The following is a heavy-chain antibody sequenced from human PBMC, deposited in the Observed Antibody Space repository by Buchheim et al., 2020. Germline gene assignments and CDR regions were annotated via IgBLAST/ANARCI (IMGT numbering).Heavy chain of an antibody. D-gene: IGHD4-17*01. CDR2: ISYDGSNK. CDR1: GFTFSSYG. CDR3: AKDPPVDY. V-gene: IGHV3-30*18. Sequence: QVQLVESGGGVVQPGRSLRLSCAASGFTFSSYGMHWVRQAPGKGLEWVAVISYDGSNKYYADSVKGRFTISRDNSKNTLYLKMNSLRAEDTAVYYCAKDPPVDYWGQGTL. J-gene: IGHJ4*02.